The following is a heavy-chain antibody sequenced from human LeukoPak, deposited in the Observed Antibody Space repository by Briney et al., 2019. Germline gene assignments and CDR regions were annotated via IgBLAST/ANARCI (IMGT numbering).Heavy chain of an antibody. D-gene: IGHD4-17*01. CDR2: IRYDGSNK. CDR1: GFTFISYD. V-gene: IGHV3-30*02. CDR3: AKNYGDRGLLDY. Sequence: PGGSLRLSCAASGFTFISYDMHWVRQAPGKGLEWVAFIRYDGSNKYYADSVKGRFTISRDNSKNTLYLQMNSLRAEDTAVYYCAKNYGDRGLLDYWGQGALVTVSS. J-gene: IGHJ4*02.